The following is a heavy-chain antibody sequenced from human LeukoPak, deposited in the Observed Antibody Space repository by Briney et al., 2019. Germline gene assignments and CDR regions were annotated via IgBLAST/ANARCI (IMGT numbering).Heavy chain of an antibody. Sequence: GASVKVSCKTSGYTFTGYYMHWVRQAPGQGLEWMGGIIPIFGTANYAQKFQGRVTITADESTSTAYMELSSLRSEDTAVYYCARLIVVVPATANWFDPWGQGTLVTVSS. V-gene: IGHV1-69*13. CDR1: GYTFTGYY. J-gene: IGHJ5*02. CDR2: IIPIFGTA. CDR3: ARLIVVVPATANWFDP. D-gene: IGHD2-2*01.